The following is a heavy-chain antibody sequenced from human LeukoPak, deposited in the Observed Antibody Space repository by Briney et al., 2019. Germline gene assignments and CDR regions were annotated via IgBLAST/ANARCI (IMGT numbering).Heavy chain of an antibody. Sequence: ASVKVSCKASGYTFTIYVITWVRQAPGQGREERGWINTNNGHTNPAQKIQSTVAITSDTSTSRSYMELKSLSADDTAVYYYAIWGYYYDSGGYLVACWDQGLLVVVS. J-gene: IGHJ4*02. CDR3: AIWGYYYDSGGYLVAC. D-gene: IGHD3-22*01. V-gene: IGHV1-18*01. CDR1: GYTFTIYV. CDR2: INTNNGHT.